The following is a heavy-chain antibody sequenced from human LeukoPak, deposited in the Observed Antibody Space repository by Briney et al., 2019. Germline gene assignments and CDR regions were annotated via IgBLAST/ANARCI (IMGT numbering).Heavy chain of an antibody. J-gene: IGHJ5*02. CDR3: ARDNRVLWFGELYPQLNWFDP. CDR1: GFTFSNYW. D-gene: IGHD3-10*01. Sequence: GGSLRLSCAANGFTFSNYWMGWVRQAPGKGLEWVANIKQDGSEKYYVDSVTGRFTISRDNTKSSLYLQMNSLRAEDTAVYYCARDNRVLWFGELYPQLNWFDPWGQGTLVTVSS. CDR2: IKQDGSEK. V-gene: IGHV3-7*01.